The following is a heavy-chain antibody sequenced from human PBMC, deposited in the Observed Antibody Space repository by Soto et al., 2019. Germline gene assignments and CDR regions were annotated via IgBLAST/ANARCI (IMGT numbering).Heavy chain of an antibody. J-gene: IGHJ4*02. D-gene: IGHD1-26*01. CDR1: GDSIRTGDYY. V-gene: IGHV4-31*03. CDR3: ARESVGRVTSSFDC. Sequence: QVQLQESGPGLVKPSQTLSLTCTVSGDSIRTGDYYWNWIRQHPGKGLEWIGYISYSWTTYYNPSLQSRLTMSLETSKNQFSLNLTSVTAADTAVYYCARESVGRVTSSFDCWGPGTMVTVSS. CDR2: ISYSWTT.